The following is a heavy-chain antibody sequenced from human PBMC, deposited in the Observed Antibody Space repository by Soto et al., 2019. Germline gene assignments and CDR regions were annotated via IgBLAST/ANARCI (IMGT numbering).Heavy chain of an antibody. CDR3: AIAHFYAGSGSYNNLMFDP. Sequence: SETLSLTCAVSGGSISAAGDSWSWIRQPPGGGLEWVGYIYHGGTFLHNPSLNPRLTMSLDRSNNQFSLTLNSVAADAAADYFCAIAHFYAGSGSYNNLMFDPWGQGTQVTVSS. J-gene: IGHJ5*02. V-gene: IGHV4-30-2*01. CDR1: GGSISAAGDS. CDR2: IYHGGTF. D-gene: IGHD3-10*01.